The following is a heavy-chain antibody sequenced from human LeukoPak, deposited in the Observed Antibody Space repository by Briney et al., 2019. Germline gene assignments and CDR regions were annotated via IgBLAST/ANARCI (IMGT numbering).Heavy chain of an antibody. CDR3: AREEGYGSGGLDY. CDR1: GGSISSSTYY. D-gene: IGHD3-10*01. J-gene: IGHJ4*02. CDR2: IYYSWST. Sequence: SETLSLTCSVSGGSISSSTYYWGWIRQPPGQGLEWIGSIYYSWSTYYNPSLKSRVTISVDTSKNQFSLKLSSVTAADTAVYYCAREEGYGSGGLDYWGQGTLVTVSS. V-gene: IGHV4-39*02.